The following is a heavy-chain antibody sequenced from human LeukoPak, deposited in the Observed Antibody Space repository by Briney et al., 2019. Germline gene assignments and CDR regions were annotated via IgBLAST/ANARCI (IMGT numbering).Heavy chain of an antibody. Sequence: ASVKVSCKASGYTFTGYYMHWVRQAPGQGLEWMGWIDPNSGGTNYAQKFQGRVTMTRDTSISTAYMELSRLRSDDTAVYYCARFGSILINYYSYMDVWGKGTTVTVSS. CDR2: IDPNSGGT. D-gene: IGHD3-3*01. J-gene: IGHJ6*03. CDR1: GYTFTGYY. V-gene: IGHV1-2*02. CDR3: ARFGSILINYYSYMDV.